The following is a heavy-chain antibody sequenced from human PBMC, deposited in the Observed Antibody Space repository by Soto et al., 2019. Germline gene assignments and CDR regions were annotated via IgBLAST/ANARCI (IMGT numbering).Heavy chain of an antibody. V-gene: IGHV3-30-3*01. CDR3: ARDHARYCSGGSCYDAFDI. Sequence: QVQLVESGGGVVQPGRSLRLSCAASGFTFSSYAMHWVRQAPGKGLEWVAVISYDGSNKYYADSVKGRFTISRDNSKNPLYLQMNSLRAEDTAVYYCARDHARYCSGGSCYDAFDIWGQGTMVTVSS. J-gene: IGHJ3*02. CDR2: ISYDGSNK. CDR1: GFTFSSYA. D-gene: IGHD2-15*01.